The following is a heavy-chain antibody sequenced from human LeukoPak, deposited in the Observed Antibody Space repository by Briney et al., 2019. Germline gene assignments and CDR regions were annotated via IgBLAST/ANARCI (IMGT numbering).Heavy chain of an antibody. CDR1: GYTFTNYY. J-gene: IGHJ5*02. V-gene: IGHV1-46*01. D-gene: IGHD1-26*01. CDR3: ARGLTWELPNWFDP. CDR2: VNPSGGAT. Sequence: ASVKVSCKASGYTFTNYYLHWVRQAPGQGLEWMGIVNPSGGATSYAQKFQGRVTMTRNTSISTAYMELSSLRSEDTAVYYCARGLTWELPNWFDPWGQGTLVTVSS.